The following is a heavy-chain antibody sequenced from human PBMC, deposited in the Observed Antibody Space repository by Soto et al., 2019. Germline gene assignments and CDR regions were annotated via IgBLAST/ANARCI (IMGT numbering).Heavy chain of an antibody. D-gene: IGHD2-15*01. CDR1: GYSFTSYT. J-gene: IGHJ2*01. CDR3: ARGFCTGGSCYSGWYLDL. Sequence: QVQLVQSGAEVKKPGASVKVSCKASGYSFTSYTLHWVRQAPGQRLEWMGWINAANGDSKHSQNLQGRVSITRDTSASTRYMELSSLRSEDTAVYYCARGFCTGGSCYSGWYLDLWGRGTLVAVSS. V-gene: IGHV1-3*01. CDR2: INAANGDS.